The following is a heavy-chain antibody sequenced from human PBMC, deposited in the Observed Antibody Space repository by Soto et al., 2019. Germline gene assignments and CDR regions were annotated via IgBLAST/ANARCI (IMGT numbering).Heavy chain of an antibody. CDR2: IYDGGRT. J-gene: IGHJ4*02. V-gene: IGHV4-30-4*01. CDR1: GGSISTVDYW. D-gene: IGHD7-27*01. CDR3: ARGPSGDKVVS. Sequence: QVQLQESGPGLVKPSQTLSLTCTVSGGSISTVDYWWSWIRQSPDMGLVWIGHIYDGGRTYNNPSLESRVTMSVDTSKSQLSLTLSSVSAADTAVYYCARGPSGDKVVSWGQGTLVNVSS.